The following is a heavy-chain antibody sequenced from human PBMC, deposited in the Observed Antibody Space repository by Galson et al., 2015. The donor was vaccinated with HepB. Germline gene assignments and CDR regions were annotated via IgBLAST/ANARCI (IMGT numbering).Heavy chain of an antibody. CDR3: AREGRGYCSGGSCYGGYYYRMDV. V-gene: IGHV4-30-4*01. CDR2: IYYSGST. CDR1: GGSISSGDYY. Sequence: TLSLTCTVSGGSISSGDYYWSWIRQPPGKGLEWIGYIYYSGSTYYNPSLKSRVTISVDTSKNQFSLKLSSVTAADTAVYYCAREGRGYCSGGSCYGGYYYRMDVWGQGTTVTVS. J-gene: IGHJ6*02. D-gene: IGHD2-15*01.